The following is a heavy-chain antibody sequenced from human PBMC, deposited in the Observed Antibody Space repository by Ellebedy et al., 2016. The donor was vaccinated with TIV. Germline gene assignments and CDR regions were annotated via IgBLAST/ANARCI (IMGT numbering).Heavy chain of an antibody. D-gene: IGHD6-13*01. Sequence: PGGSLRLSCAASGFVFNNYGMNWVRQAPGKGLEWVSGVSTTGGGTYYADSVRGRFSISRDNSRNTLYLQMNSLRGEDTAVYYCAKDGAAAPGPLPPYYKDYYGMDVWGQGTTVTVSS. V-gene: IGHV3-23*01. CDR2: VSTTGGGT. CDR1: GFVFNNYG. CDR3: AKDGAAAPGPLPPYYKDYYGMDV. J-gene: IGHJ6*02.